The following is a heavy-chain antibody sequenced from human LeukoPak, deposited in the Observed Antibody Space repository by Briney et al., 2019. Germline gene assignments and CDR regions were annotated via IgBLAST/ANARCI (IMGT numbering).Heavy chain of an antibody. D-gene: IGHD6-13*01. CDR2: IYYSGST. Sequence: SETLSLTCTVSGGSISSSSYYWGWIRQPPGKGLEWIGSIYYSGSTYYNPSLKSRVTISVDTSKNQFSLKLSSVTAADTAVYYCARDCLSGYSSSWYDCWGQGTLVTVSS. V-gene: IGHV4-39*07. CDR3: ARDCLSGYSSSWYDC. J-gene: IGHJ4*02. CDR1: GGSISSSSYY.